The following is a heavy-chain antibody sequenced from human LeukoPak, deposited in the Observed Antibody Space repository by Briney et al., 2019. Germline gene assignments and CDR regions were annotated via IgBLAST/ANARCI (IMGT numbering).Heavy chain of an antibody. CDR2: LYHSGST. CDR1: GYSISSGYY. CDR3: ARVAAGSRYYFDD. V-gene: IGHV4-38-2*01. D-gene: IGHD2-15*01. J-gene: IGHJ4*02. Sequence: SETLSLTCAVSGYSISSGYYWGWIRQPPGKGLEWIGSLYHSGSTYYNPSPQSRVTTSVDTSKNQFSLKLSSVTAADTAVYFCARVAAGSRYYFDDWGQGTLVTVSS.